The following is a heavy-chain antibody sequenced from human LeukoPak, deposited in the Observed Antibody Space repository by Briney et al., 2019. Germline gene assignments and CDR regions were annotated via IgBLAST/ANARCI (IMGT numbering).Heavy chain of an antibody. CDR2: IKQDGGEK. J-gene: IGHJ6*03. D-gene: IGHD3-10*01. CDR3: AKAMVRGVDYFYYYMDD. Sequence: GGSLRLSCAASGFIFSNYWMTWVRHAPGKGLEWVATIKQDGGEKYYADPVKGRFTISRDISKNTLYLQMNSLRADDTAVYYCAKAMVRGVDYFYYYMDDWGKGTTVTISS. CDR1: GFIFSNYW. V-gene: IGHV3-7*01.